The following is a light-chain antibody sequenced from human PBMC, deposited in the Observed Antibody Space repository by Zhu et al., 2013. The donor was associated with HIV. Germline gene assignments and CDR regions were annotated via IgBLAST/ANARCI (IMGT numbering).Light chain of an antibody. J-gene: IGLJ2*01. CDR2: DVS. V-gene: IGLV2-14*03. Sequence: QSALTQPASMSGSPGQSITISCTGTRSDIGSYNYVSWYQQHPGKTPKLILYDVSHRPSGVSDRFSGSKSANTASLTISGLQDDDEAEYYCNSHRSGTTLVLFGGGTKVTVL. CDR3: NSHRSGTTLVL. CDR1: RSDIGSYNY.